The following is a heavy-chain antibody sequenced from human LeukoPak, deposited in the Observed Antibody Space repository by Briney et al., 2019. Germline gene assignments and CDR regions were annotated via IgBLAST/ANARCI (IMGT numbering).Heavy chain of an antibody. CDR1: GGSFSGYY. V-gene: IGHV4-34*01. CDR2: INHSGST. D-gene: IGHD3-22*01. Sequence: SETLSLTCAVYGGSFSGYYWSWIRQPPGKGLEWIGEINHSGSTNYNPSLKSRVTISVDTSKNQFSLKLSSVTAADTAVYYCARAHSYYYDSSGYFPPYGAFDIWGQGTMVTVSS. CDR3: ARAHSYYYDSSGYFPPYGAFDI. J-gene: IGHJ3*02.